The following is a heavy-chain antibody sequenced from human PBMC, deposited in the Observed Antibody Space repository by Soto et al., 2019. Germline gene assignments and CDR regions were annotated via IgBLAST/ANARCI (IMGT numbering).Heavy chain of an antibody. J-gene: IGHJ5*02. D-gene: IGHD1-20*01. CDR3: ARYGITGTSWFDP. V-gene: IGHV1-18*01. CDR2: ISAYNGNT. CDR1: RYTYTSRG. Sequence: GVSVKVTSKASRYTYTSRGISWVRQAPGQGLEWMGWISAYNGNTNYAQKLQGRVTMTTDTSTSTAYMELRSLRSDDTAVYYCARYGITGTSWFDPWGQGTLVTVSS.